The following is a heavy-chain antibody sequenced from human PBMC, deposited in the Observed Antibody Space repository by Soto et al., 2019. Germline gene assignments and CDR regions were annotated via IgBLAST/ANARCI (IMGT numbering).Heavy chain of an antibody. CDR3: ARGGGGGWRAAFAFDY. D-gene: IGHD3-16*01. Sequence: QVQLVQSGAEVKKPGASVKVSCKASGYTFTSYYMHWVRQAPGQGLEWMGIINPSGGSTSYAQKFQGRVTMARDTSTSTVYMELSSRRSEDTAVYYCARGGGGGWRAAFAFDYWGQGTLVTVSS. J-gene: IGHJ4*02. CDR1: GYTFTSYY. V-gene: IGHV1-46*03. CDR2: INPSGGST.